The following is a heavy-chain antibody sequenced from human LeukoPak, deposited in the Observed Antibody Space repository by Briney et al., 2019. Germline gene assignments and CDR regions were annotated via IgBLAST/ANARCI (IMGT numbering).Heavy chain of an antibody. CDR2: ISYDGSNK. D-gene: IGHD4-23*01. J-gene: IGHJ4*02. V-gene: IGHV3-30*18. Sequence: GGSLRLSCAASGFSFSVYWMHWVRQAPGKGLEWVAVISYDGSNKYYADSVKGRFTISRDNSKNTLYLQMNSLRAEDTAVYYCAKATVVTSLDYWGQGTLVTVSS. CDR1: GFSFSVYW. CDR3: AKATVVTSLDY.